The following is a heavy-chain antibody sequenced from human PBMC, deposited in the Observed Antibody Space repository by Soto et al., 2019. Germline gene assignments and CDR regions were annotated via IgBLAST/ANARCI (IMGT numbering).Heavy chain of an antibody. Sequence: ASVKVSCKASGYTFTSYYMHWVRQAPGQGLEWMGIINPSGGSTSYAQKFQGRVTMTRDTSTSTVYMELSSLRSEDTAVYYCAREGVGSVSGVSDIVVVPAAPDDYSYYYYMDVWGKGTTVTVSS. V-gene: IGHV1-46*03. J-gene: IGHJ6*03. CDR2: INPSGGST. CDR1: GYTFTSYY. D-gene: IGHD2-2*01. CDR3: AREGVGSVSGVSDIVVVPAAPDDYSYYYYMDV.